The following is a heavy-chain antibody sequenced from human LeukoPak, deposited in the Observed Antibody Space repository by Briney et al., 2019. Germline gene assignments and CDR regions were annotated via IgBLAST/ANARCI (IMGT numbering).Heavy chain of an antibody. J-gene: IGHJ4*02. D-gene: IGHD3-22*01. CDR3: ARVGYYDSSGYYYVTFDY. Sequence: SETLSLTCTVSGGSISSSSYYWGWIRQPPGKGLEWIGSIYYSGSTYYNPSLKSRVTISVDTSKNQFSLKLSSVTAADTAVYYCARVGYYDSSGYYYVTFDYWGQGTLVTVSS. CDR1: GGSISSSSYY. CDR2: IYYSGST. V-gene: IGHV4-39*07.